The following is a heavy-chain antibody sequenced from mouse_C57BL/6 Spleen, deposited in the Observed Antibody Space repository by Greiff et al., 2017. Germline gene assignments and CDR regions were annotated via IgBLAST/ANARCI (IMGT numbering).Heavy chain of an antibody. CDR2: IYPRSGNT. J-gene: IGHJ1*03. CDR1: GYTFTSYG. Sequence: VQLQQSGAELARPGASVKLSCKASGYTFTSYGISWVKQRTGQGLEWIGEIYPRSGNTYYNEKFKGKATLTADKSSSTAYMELRSLTSEDSAVYFCARSKAYYSNYGYFDVWGTGTTVTVSS. V-gene: IGHV1-81*01. D-gene: IGHD2-5*01. CDR3: ARSKAYYSNYGYFDV.